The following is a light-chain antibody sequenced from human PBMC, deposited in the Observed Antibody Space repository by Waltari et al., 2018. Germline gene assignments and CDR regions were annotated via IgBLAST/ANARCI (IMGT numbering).Light chain of an antibody. V-gene: IGKV3-15*01. CDR3: QQYNNWPLT. Sequence: EIVMTQSPATLSVSPGERATLSCRASQSVSSNLAWYQQKPGQAPRLLIYGASSRATGIPASCSGSGSGTEFTLTISSLQSEDFAVYYCQQYNNWPLTFGGGTKVEIK. CDR1: QSVSSN. CDR2: GAS. J-gene: IGKJ4*01.